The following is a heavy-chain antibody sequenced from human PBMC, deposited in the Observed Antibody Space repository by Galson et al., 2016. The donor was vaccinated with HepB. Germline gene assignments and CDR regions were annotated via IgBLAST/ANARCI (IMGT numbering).Heavy chain of an antibody. CDR1: GFTFSRYA. CDR3: ARDRKAYYDFWSGSDYFDY. J-gene: IGHJ4*02. CDR2: IPYDGSNK. Sequence: SLRLSCAASGFTFSRYALHWVRQAPGKGLEWVAVIPYDGSNKYYAASVKGRFTISRDNSKNTLYLQMNSLRAEDTAVYYCARDRKAYYDFWSGSDYFDYWGQGTLVTVSS. D-gene: IGHD3-3*01. V-gene: IGHV3-30*04.